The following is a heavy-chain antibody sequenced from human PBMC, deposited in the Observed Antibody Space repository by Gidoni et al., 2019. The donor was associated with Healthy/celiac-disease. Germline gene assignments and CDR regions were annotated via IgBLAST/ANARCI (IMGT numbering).Heavy chain of an antibody. CDR2: IDWDDDK. CDR1: TSGMC. Sequence: TSGMCVSWIRQPPGKALEWLALIDWDDDKYYSTSLKTRLTISKDTSKHQVVLTMTNMDPVDTATYYCARISGYDSGNYFDYWGQGTLVTVSS. D-gene: IGHD5-12*01. CDR3: ARISGYDSGNYFDY. V-gene: IGHV2-70*01. J-gene: IGHJ4*02.